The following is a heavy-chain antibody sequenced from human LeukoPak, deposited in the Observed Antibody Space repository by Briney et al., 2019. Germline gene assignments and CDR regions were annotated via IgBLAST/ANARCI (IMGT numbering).Heavy chain of an antibody. Sequence: GGSLRLSCAASGFTFSSYAMSWVRQAPGKGLEWGSAISGSGGSTYYADSVKGRFTISRDNSKNTLYLQMTSLRAEDPAVYYCAKAEYYDILTGYYDFDYWGQGTLVTVSS. V-gene: IGHV3-23*01. CDR3: AKAEYYDILTGYYDFDY. D-gene: IGHD3-9*01. CDR2: ISGSGGST. CDR1: GFTFSSYA. J-gene: IGHJ4*02.